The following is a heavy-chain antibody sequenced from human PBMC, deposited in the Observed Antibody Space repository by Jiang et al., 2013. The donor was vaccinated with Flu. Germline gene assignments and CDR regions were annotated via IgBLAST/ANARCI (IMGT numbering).Heavy chain of an antibody. CDR3: ARQDVDTAMVTAFDI. CDR2: IDPSDSYT. Sequence: SYWISWVRQMPGKGLEWMGRIDPSDSYTNYSPSFQGHVTISADKSISTAYLQWSSLKASDTAMYYCARQDVDTAMVTAFDIWGQGTMVTVSS. J-gene: IGHJ3*02. CDR1: SYW. D-gene: IGHD5-18*01. V-gene: IGHV5-10-1*01.